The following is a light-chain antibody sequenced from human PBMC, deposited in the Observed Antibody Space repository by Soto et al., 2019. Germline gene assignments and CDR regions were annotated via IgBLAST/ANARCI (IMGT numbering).Light chain of an antibody. V-gene: IGKV3-20*01. CDR2: GAS. CDR3: LPYGSSGP. CDR1: QSVGSSS. Sequence: EIGMKQAASALSVYPGERATLYCRASQSVGSSSLAWYQQKPGQAPRLLIYGASNRATGIPDRFSGSGSGTDFTLTISRLEPEDFAVYYCLPYGSSGPFAQGTKVDIK. J-gene: IGKJ1*01.